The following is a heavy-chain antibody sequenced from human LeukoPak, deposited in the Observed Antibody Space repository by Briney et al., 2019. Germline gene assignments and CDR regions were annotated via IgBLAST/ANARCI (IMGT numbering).Heavy chain of an antibody. J-gene: IGHJ4*02. V-gene: IGHV1-69*13. CDR1: GGTFSSYA. Sequence: GASVKVSCKASGGTFSSYAINWVRQAPGQGLEWMGGIIPIFGTANYAQKFQGRVTITADESTSTAYMELSSLRSEDTAVYYCATTPGYSSGWYYDYWGQGTLVTVSS. CDR3: ATTPGYSSGWYYDY. CDR2: IIPIFGTA. D-gene: IGHD6-19*01.